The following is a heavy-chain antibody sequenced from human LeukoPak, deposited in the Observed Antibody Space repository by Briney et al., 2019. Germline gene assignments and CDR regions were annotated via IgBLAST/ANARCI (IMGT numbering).Heavy chain of an antibody. Sequence: GGSLRLSCAASGFTFSSYEMNRVRQAPGKGLEWVSYISRSGSTIYYADSVRGRFTISRDNAKNSLYLQMNSLRAEDTAVYYCARELAGSGFDPWGQGTLVTVSS. CDR1: GFTFSSYE. D-gene: IGHD6-19*01. J-gene: IGHJ5*02. CDR3: ARELAGSGFDP. V-gene: IGHV3-48*03. CDR2: ISRSGSTI.